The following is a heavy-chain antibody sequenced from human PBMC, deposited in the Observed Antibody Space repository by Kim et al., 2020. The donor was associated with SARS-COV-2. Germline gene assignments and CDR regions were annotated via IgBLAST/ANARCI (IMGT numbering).Heavy chain of an antibody. V-gene: IGHV3-11*06. J-gene: IGHJ1*01. CDR3: ARDLWDSSGWYFQH. Sequence: ADSVKGRFTISRDNAKNSLYLQMNSLRAEDTAVYYCARDLWDSSGWYFQHWGQGTLVTVSS. D-gene: IGHD6-19*01.